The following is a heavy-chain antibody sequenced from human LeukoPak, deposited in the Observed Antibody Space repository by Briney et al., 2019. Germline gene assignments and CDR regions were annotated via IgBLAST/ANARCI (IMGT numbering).Heavy chain of an antibody. CDR2: IYCSGST. V-gene: IGHV4-59*01. Sequence: SETLSLTCTVSGGSISSYYWSWIRQPPGKGLEWIGYIYCSGSTNYNPSLKSRVTISVDTSKNQFSLKLSSVTAADTAVYYCAGERDYYYDSSGHFDYWGQGTLVTVSS. J-gene: IGHJ4*02. CDR3: AGERDYYYDSSGHFDY. CDR1: GGSISSYY. D-gene: IGHD3-22*01.